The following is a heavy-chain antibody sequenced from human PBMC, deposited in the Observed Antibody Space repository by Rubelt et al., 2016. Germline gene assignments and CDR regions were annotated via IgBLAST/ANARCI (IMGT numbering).Heavy chain of an antibody. Sequence: QVQLQESGSGLVKPSQTLSLTCTVSGGSISRGGYYWSWIRQHPGKGLEWIGYIYFSGVAYYNPSLTSRVTISVHTCKSQFSLKLDSVAAADTAVYYCARRWDGYDYWGQGTLVTVSS. V-gene: IGHV4-31*03. J-gene: IGHJ4*02. CDR2: IYFSGVA. CDR3: ARRWDGYDY. D-gene: IGHD5-24*01. CDR1: GGSISRGGYY.